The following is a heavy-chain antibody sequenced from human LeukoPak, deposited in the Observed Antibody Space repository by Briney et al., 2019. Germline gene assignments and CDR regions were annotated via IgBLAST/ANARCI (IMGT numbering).Heavy chain of an antibody. Sequence: SETLSLTCTVSGGSISSGSYYWSWIRQPAGKGLEWIGRIYTSGSTNYNPSLKSRVTISVDTSKNQFSLKLSSVTAADTAVYYCARGASGYSYGTKLLDYWGQGALVTVSS. J-gene: IGHJ4*02. V-gene: IGHV4-61*02. CDR2: IYTSGST. D-gene: IGHD5-18*01. CDR1: GGSISSGSYY. CDR3: ARGASGYSYGTKLLDY.